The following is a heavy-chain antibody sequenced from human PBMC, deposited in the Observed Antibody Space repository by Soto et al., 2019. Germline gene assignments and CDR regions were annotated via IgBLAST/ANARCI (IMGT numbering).Heavy chain of an antibody. D-gene: IGHD5-18*01. CDR1: GFTFAGYA. V-gene: IGHV3-23*01. CDR2: ISGTGADT. CDR3: AKSGSMVTLPPASTPYNWFDP. Sequence: GGSLRLSCAASGFTFAGYAMSWVRQAPGKGLIWVSTISGTGADTYYADSVKGRFTVSRDNSKNTLYLQMNTLRADDTAIYYCAKSGSMVTLPPASTPYNWFDPWGQGTRVTVSS. J-gene: IGHJ5*02.